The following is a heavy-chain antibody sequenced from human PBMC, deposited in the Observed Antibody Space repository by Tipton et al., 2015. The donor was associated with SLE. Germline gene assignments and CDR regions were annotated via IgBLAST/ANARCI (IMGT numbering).Heavy chain of an antibody. CDR2: FYHSGNT. CDR3: ARGMLTWRGAIVGVDV. J-gene: IGHJ6*02. CDR1: RYSISSGYY. V-gene: IGHV4-38-2*02. Sequence: TLSLTCIVSRYSISSGYYWGWMRQAPGKELEWIGSFYHSGNTYYNPSLTSRVTISADTSKNQFSLRLTSVTAADTAVYYCARGMLTWRGAIVGVDVWGQGTTVTVSS. D-gene: IGHD2-8*01.